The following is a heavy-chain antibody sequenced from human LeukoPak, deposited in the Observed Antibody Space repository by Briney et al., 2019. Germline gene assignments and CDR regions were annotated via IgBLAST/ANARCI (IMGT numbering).Heavy chain of an antibody. CDR2: IYYSGST. CDR1: GGSISSSNYY. J-gene: IGHJ4*02. Sequence: PSETLSLTCAVSGGSISSSNYYWGWIRQPPGKGLEWLGTIYYSGSTYYNPSLKSRVTISVDTSKNQFSLKLSSVTAADTAVYYCARDGYSGSDALWGQGTLVTVSS. V-gene: IGHV4-39*07. D-gene: IGHD5-12*01. CDR3: ARDGYSGSDAL.